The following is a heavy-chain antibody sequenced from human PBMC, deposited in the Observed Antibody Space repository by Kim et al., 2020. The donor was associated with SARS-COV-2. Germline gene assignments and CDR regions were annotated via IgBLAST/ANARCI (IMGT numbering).Heavy chain of an antibody. D-gene: IGHD3-9*01. V-gene: IGHV3-30*04. CDR2: ISYDGSNK. Sequence: GGSLRLSCAASGFTFSSYAMHWVRQAPGKGLEWVAVISYDGSNKYYADSVKGRFTISRDNSKNTLYLQMNSLRAEDTAVYYCAREGVGLRYFDWLSPNWFDPWGQGTLVTVSS. J-gene: IGHJ5*02. CDR3: AREGVGLRYFDWLSPNWFDP. CDR1: GFTFSSYA.